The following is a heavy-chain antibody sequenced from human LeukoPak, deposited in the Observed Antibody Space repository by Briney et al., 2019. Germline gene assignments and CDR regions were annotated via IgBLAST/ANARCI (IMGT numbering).Heavy chain of an antibody. CDR2: INAGNGNT. Sequence: ASVKVSFKAFGYTFTSYAMHWVRQAPGQRLEWMGWINAGNGNTKYSQKFQGRVTITRDTSASTAYMEPSSLRSEDTAVYYCARGSIVVVRDYGMDVWGQGTTVTVSS. J-gene: IGHJ6*02. D-gene: IGHD2-2*01. V-gene: IGHV1-3*01. CDR3: ARGSIVVVRDYGMDV. CDR1: GYTFTSYA.